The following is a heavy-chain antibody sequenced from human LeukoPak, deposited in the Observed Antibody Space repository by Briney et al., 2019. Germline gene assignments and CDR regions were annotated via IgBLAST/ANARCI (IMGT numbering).Heavy chain of an antibody. J-gene: IGHJ4*02. CDR1: GYPFYIYG. CDR2: ISGNGEAT. Sequence: ASVKVSCKASGYPFYIYGLSWVRQAPGQGLEWMGQISGNGEATKYAQRFQGRVTMTTDTVTSTAYLELTSLTSDDTAVYYCARDVPDFWSGFDSWGQGTLVTVSP. D-gene: IGHD3-3*01. CDR3: ARDVPDFWSGFDS. V-gene: IGHV1-18*01.